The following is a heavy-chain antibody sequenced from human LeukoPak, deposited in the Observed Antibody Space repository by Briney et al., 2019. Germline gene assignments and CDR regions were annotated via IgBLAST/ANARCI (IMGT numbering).Heavy chain of an antibody. CDR1: GDSFTSYW. V-gene: IGHV5-51*01. CDR3: ARCWATGPWWRPGS. J-gene: IGHJ5*02. D-gene: IGHD2-8*02. CDR2: IYPGDSDA. Sequence: ALKISCQGSGDSFTSYWIALVRQMPGKVLELVGIIYPGDSDARYSPSFQGQATLSADKSITAAYLQWSSLKASDTAMYYCARCWATGPWWRPGSWGQGNQVTVSS.